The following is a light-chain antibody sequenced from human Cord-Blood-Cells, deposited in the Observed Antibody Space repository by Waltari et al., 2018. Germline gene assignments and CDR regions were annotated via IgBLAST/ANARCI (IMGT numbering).Light chain of an antibody. CDR3: QQYYSTPFT. CDR1: QGISNS. CDR2: AAS. J-gene: IGKJ3*01. V-gene: IGKV1-NL1*01. Sequence: DIQMTQSLSSLSASVGDRVTITCRASQGISNSLAWYQQKPGKAPKLLLYAASRLESGVPSRFSVSGSGTDYTLTISSLQPEDFATYYCQQYYSTPFTFGPGTKVDIK.